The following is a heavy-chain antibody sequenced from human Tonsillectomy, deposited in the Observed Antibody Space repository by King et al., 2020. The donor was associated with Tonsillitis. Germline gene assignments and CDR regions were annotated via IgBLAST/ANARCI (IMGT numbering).Heavy chain of an antibody. CDR2: IYWNDYK. CDR1: GFSLRTSGVG. Sequence: TLKESGPTLVKPTQTLTLTCIFSGFSLRTSGVGVGWIRQPPGKALEWLALIYWNDYKRYSPSLKNRLTIPKETSKNQVGLTLTNMDAVDTATYYCVHSLGAAAGNFDYWGRGTLVSVSS. D-gene: IGHD6-13*01. J-gene: IGHJ4*02. CDR3: VHSLGAAAGNFDY. V-gene: IGHV2-5*01.